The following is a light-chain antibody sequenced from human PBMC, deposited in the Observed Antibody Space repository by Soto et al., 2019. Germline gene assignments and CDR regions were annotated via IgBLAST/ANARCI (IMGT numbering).Light chain of an antibody. CDR3: QQYYSTPHA. V-gene: IGKV4-1*01. CDR1: QSVLYSSNNKNY. Sequence: DIVMTQSPDSLAVSLGERATINCKSSQSVLYSSNNKNYLAWYQQKPGQPPKLLIYWASTRESGVPDRFSGSGSGTDFTLTIRSLQAEDVAVYYCQQYYSTPHAFGPGTKVDIK. J-gene: IGKJ3*01. CDR2: WAS.